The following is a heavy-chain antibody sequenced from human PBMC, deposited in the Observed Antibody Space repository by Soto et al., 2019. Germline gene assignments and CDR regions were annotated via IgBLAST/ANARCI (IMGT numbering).Heavy chain of an antibody. CDR1: GGSISSGGYS. CDR2: IYHSGST. V-gene: IGHV4-30-2*01. CDR3: AGGIAARPLGY. Sequence: QLQLQESGSGLVKPSQTLSLTCAVSGGSISSGGYSWSWIRQPPGKGLEWIGYIYHSGSTYYSPSLRSRVTIPVDRSTTQFSRKLSSVTAADTSVYYCAGGIAARPLGYWGQGTLVTVSS. D-gene: IGHD6-6*01. J-gene: IGHJ4*02.